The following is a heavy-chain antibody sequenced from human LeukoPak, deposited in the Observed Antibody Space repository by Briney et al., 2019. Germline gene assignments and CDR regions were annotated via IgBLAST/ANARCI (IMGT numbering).Heavy chain of an antibody. V-gene: IGHV5-51*01. CDR2: IYPGDSDT. J-gene: IGHJ4*02. CDR1: GYSFSRYW. Sequence: PGESLKISCKGSGYSFSRYWIAWVRQMPGKGLEWMGIIYPGDSDTRYSPSFEGQVIISADKSISTAYLQWSTLKASDTAIYYCVRQDGSAIYYFDYWGQGTLVTVSS. CDR3: VRQDGSAIYYFDY. D-gene: IGHD3-10*01.